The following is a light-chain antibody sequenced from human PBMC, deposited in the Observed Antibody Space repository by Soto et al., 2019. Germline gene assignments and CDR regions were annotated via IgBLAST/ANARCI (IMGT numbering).Light chain of an antibody. J-gene: IGKJ1*01. Sequence: DIQMTQSPSTLSASVGDRVTITCRASQSISSWLAWYQQKPGKAPELLIYDASSLESGVPSRFSGSGSGTEFTLTISSLQPDDFANYYCQQYNSYSPKFGQGTKVDIK. CDR2: DAS. CDR1: QSISSW. CDR3: QQYNSYSPK. V-gene: IGKV1-5*01.